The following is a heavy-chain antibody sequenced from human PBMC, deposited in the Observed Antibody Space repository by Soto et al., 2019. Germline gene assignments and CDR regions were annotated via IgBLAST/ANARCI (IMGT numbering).Heavy chain of an antibody. D-gene: IGHD3-22*01. Sequence: EVPLVESGGGLVQPGGSLRLSCAGTGFTFSTYWMHWVRQAPGKGLEWVSRIKTDGTITGYADSVKGRFTISRDNAKNTLYLQMNSLRAEDTAVYYCARGGVIVVGLDVWGQGTTVTVSS. J-gene: IGHJ6*02. CDR3: ARGGVIVVGLDV. CDR2: IKTDGTIT. CDR1: GFTFSTYW. V-gene: IGHV3-74*01.